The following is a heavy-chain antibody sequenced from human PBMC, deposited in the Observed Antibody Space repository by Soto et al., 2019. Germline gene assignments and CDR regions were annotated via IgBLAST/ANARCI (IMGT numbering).Heavy chain of an antibody. CDR2: IWYDGSNK. V-gene: IGHV3-33*01. J-gene: IGHJ4*02. CDR3: AREYSGYVWGGYFDY. D-gene: IGHD5-12*01. Sequence: QVQLVESGGGVVQPGRSLRLSCAASGFTFSSYGMHWVRQAPGKGLEWVAVIWYDGSNKYYADSVKGRFTISRDNSKNTLYLQMNSLRAEDTAVYYCAREYSGYVWGGYFDYWGQGTLVTVSS. CDR1: GFTFSSYG.